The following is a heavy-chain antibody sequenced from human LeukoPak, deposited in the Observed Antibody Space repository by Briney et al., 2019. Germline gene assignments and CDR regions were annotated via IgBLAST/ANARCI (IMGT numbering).Heavy chain of an antibody. D-gene: IGHD6-13*01. Sequence: GGSLRLPCAASGFTFSNYWMTWVRQAPGKGLEWVANIKQDGSEKSYVDSVTGRFTISRDNAKNSLYLQMNSLRAEDTAVYYCAREISSWYRTEGRFDPWGQGTLVTVSS. CDR1: GFTFSNYW. CDR2: IKQDGSEK. J-gene: IGHJ5*02. CDR3: AREISSWYRTEGRFDP. V-gene: IGHV3-7*01.